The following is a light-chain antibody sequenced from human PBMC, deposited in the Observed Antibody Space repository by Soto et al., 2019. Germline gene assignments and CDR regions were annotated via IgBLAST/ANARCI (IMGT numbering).Light chain of an antibody. CDR2: GNS. V-gene: IGLV1-40*01. CDR3: QSYDSSLSVVV. J-gene: IGLJ2*01. Sequence: QPVLTQPPSVSGAPGQRVTISCTGSSSNIGAGYDVHWYQQLPGTAPKLLIYGNSNRPSGVPDRFSGSKSGTSASLAITGLQAEEEADYYCQSYDSSLSVVVFGGGTKVTVL. CDR1: SSNIGAGYD.